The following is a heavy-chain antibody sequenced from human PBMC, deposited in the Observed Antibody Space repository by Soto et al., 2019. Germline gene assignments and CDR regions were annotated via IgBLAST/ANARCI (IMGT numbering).Heavy chain of an antibody. J-gene: IGHJ6*02. CDR1: GGTFSSYA. CDR2: TIPIFGTA. V-gene: IGHV1-69*13. Sequence: ASVKVSCKASGGTFSSYAISWVRQAPGQGLEWMGGTIPIFGTANYAQKFQGRVTITADESTSTAYMELSSLRSEDTAVYYCARAKPNRITIFGVAARDYYYGMDVWGQGTTVTVSS. D-gene: IGHD3-3*01. CDR3: ARAKPNRITIFGVAARDYYYGMDV.